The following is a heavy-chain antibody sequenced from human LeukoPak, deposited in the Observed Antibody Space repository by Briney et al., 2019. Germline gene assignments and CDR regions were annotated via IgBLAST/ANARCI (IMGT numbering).Heavy chain of an antibody. J-gene: IGHJ5*02. CDR1: GYTFTTYA. V-gene: IGHV1-8*02. Sequence: GASVKVSCKASGYTFTTYAINWVRQATGQGLEWMGWMNPNSGNTGYAQKFQGRVTMTRNTSISTAYMELSSLRSEDTAVYYCTMSDCSGGSCYTYNWFDPWGQGTLVTVSS. CDR2: MNPNSGNT. CDR3: TMSDCSGGSCYTYNWFDP. D-gene: IGHD2-15*01.